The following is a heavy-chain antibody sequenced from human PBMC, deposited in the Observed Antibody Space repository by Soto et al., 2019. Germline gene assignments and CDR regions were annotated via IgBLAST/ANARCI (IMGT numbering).Heavy chain of an antibody. V-gene: IGHV3-23*01. D-gene: IGHD3-22*01. CDR3: AKSVNTGYYDSSGYHDY. J-gene: IGHJ4*02. Sequence: GGSLRLSCAASGFTFSSYAMSWVRQAPGKGLEWVSAISGSGGSTYYADSVKGRFTISRDNSKNTLYLQMNSLRAEDTAVYYCAKSVNTGYYDSSGYHDYWGQGTLVTVSS. CDR1: GFTFSSYA. CDR2: ISGSGGST.